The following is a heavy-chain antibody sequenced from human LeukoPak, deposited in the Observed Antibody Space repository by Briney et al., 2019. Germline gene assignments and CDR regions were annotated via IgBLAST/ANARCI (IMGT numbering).Heavy chain of an antibody. CDR3: ARDRYGVRSGSCDY. D-gene: IGHD1-26*01. CDR1: GYTFTSYY. V-gene: IGHV1-8*01. Sequence: GASVKVSCKASGYTFTSYYINWVRQATGQGPEWMGWMNPNSGNTDYAQRFQGRVTMTRDTSISTAYMELSSLRSDDTAVYYCARDRYGVRSGSCDYWGQGTLVTVSS. CDR2: MNPNSGNT. J-gene: IGHJ4*02.